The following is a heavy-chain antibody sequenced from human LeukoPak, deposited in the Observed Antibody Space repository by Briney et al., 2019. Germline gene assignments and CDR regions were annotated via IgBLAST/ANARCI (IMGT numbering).Heavy chain of an antibody. CDR2: FDPEDGET. Sequence: ASVIVSCKVSGYTLTELSMHWVRQAPGKGLEWMGGFDPEDGETIYAQKFQGRVTMTEDTSTDTAYMELSSLRSEDTAVYYCATAYYYGSGSSDWFDPWGQGTLVTVSS. CDR3: ATAYYYGSGSSDWFDP. D-gene: IGHD3-10*01. CDR1: GYTLTELS. J-gene: IGHJ5*02. V-gene: IGHV1-24*01.